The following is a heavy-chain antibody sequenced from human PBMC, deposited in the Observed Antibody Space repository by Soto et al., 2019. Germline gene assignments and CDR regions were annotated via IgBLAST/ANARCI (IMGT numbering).Heavy chain of an antibody. V-gene: IGHV1-18*01. CDR2: ISAYNGNT. D-gene: IGHD2-15*01. J-gene: IGHJ6*02. CDR3: ARGVVVAAPEYYYYYYYGMDV. CDR1: GYTFTSYG. Sequence: ASVKVSCKASGYTFTSYGISWVRQAPGQGLEWMGWISAYNGNTNYAQKLQGRVTMTTDTSTSTAYMELRSLRSDDTAVYYCARGVVVAAPEYYYYYYYGMDVWGQGTTVTVSS.